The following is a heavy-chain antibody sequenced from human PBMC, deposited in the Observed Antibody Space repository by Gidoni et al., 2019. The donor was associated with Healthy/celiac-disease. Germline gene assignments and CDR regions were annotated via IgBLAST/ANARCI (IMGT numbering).Heavy chain of an antibody. CDR3: ARVPDAPLATIPDY. Sequence: VQLQESGTGLVKPSETLSRTCAVTGGSLTSYSGSWMRQRSGKGLEWIGYIYYSGSPNYTPSLKSRVTISVETSNNQVSLQPSSVTAADTAVYYCARVPDAPLATIPDYWGQGTLVTVSS. J-gene: IGHJ4*02. CDR1: GGSLTSYS. D-gene: IGHD3-3*01. V-gene: IGHV4-59*12. CDR2: IYYSGSP.